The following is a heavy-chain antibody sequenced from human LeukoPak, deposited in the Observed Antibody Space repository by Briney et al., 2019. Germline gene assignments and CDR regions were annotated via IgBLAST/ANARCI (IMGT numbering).Heavy chain of an antibody. CDR2: INPNSGGT. V-gene: IGHV1-2*02. J-gene: IGHJ4*02. CDR3: ARDSFLRFLEWLSETVYYFDY. Sequence: ASVKVSCKASGYTFTGYYMDWVRQAPGQGLEWMGWINPNSGGTNYAQKFQGRVTMTRDTSISTAYMELSRLRSDDTAVYYCARDSFLRFLEWLSETVYYFDYWGQGTLVTVSS. D-gene: IGHD3-3*01. CDR1: GYTFTGYY.